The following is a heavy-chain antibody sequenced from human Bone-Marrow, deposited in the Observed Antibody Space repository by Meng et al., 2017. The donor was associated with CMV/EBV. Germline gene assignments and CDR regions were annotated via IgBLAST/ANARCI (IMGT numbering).Heavy chain of an antibody. CDR2: ISGSGGST. CDR3: AKDGTYYDFWSGYTYYYYYGMDV. V-gene: IGHV3-23*01. CDR1: GFTFSSYA. Sequence: GESLKISCAASGFTFSSYAMSWVRQAPGKGLEWVSAISGSGGSTYYADSVKGRFTISRDNSKNTLYLQMNSLRAEDTAVYYCAKDGTYYDFWSGYTYYYYYGMDVWGQGTTVTVYS. D-gene: IGHD3-3*01. J-gene: IGHJ6*02.